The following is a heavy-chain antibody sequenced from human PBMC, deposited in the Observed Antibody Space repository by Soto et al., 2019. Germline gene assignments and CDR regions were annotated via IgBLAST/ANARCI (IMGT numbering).Heavy chain of an antibody. D-gene: IGHD2-2*01. V-gene: IGHV4-30-2*01. CDR2: IYHSGST. J-gene: IGHJ4*02. Sequence: SETLSLTCAVSGGSISSGGYSWSWIRQPPGKGLEWIGYIYHSGSTYYNPSLKSRVTISVDRSKNQFSLKLSSVTAADTAVYYCARSVSRRASSYQPGFDYWGQGTLVTVSS. CDR1: GGSISSGGYS. CDR3: ARSVSRRASSYQPGFDY.